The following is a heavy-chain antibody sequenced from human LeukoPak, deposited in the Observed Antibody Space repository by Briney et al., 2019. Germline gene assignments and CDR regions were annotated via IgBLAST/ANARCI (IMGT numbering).Heavy chain of an antibody. J-gene: IGHJ4*02. V-gene: IGHV4-38-2*02. Sequence: SETLSLTCSVSTYSIPSGYYWGWIRQPPGKGLEWLGSINLSRHTYYNPSLKSRLTISVDTSKNQFSLKLSSVTAADTAVYYCARGSITMIVVVTPFDYWGQGTLVTVSS. CDR1: TYSIPSGYY. D-gene: IGHD3-22*01. CDR2: INLSRHT. CDR3: ARGSITMIVVVTPFDY.